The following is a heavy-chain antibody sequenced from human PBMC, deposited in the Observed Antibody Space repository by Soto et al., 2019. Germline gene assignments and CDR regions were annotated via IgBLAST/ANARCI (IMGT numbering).Heavy chain of an antibody. CDR3: ARAYYDNNGYSLEP. CDR1: GDSISSTRL. CDR2: IYHGGRN. V-gene: IGHV4-4*02. J-gene: IGHJ5*02. D-gene: IGHD3-22*01. Sequence: PSETMSLTYTVSGDSISSTRLCSRVFQSPGKGLEWIGEIYHGGRNNYHQHLKSRVTISIDKSKNQFSLKLKSVTAADTAVYYCARAYYDNNGYSLEPWGMGTLVKVSS.